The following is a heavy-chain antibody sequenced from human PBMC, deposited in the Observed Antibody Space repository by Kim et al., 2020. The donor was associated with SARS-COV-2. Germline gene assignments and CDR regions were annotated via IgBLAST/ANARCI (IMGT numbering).Heavy chain of an antibody. CDR2: IKQDGSEK. CDR3: ARDLLGRYYYDSSGYYYYYYGMDV. J-gene: IGHJ6*01. D-gene: IGHD3-22*01. V-gene: IGHV3-7*01. CDR1: GFTFSSYW. Sequence: GGSLRLSCAASGFTFSSYWMSWVRQAPGKGLEWVANIKQDGSEKYYVDSVKGRFTISRDNAKNSLYLQMNSLRAEDTAVYYCARDLLGRYYYDSSGYYYYYYGMDVWGQGTTVTVSS.